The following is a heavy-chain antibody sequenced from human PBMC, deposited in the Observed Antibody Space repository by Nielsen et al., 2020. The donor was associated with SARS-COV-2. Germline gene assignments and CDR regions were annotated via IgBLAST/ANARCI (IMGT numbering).Heavy chain of an antibody. V-gene: IGHV1-69*05. J-gene: IGHJ4*02. CDR1: GGTFSSYA. D-gene: IGHD4-17*01. Sequence: SVKVSCKASGGTFSSYAISWVRQAPGQGLEWMGGIIPIFGTANYAQKFQGRVTITRDTSASTAYMELSSLRSEDTAVYYCARDRGGYGDYGHWGQGTLVTVSS. CDR3: ARDRGGYGDYGH. CDR2: IIPIFGTA.